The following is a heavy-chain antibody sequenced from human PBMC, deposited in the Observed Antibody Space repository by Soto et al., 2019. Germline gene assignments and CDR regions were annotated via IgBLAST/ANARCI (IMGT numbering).Heavy chain of an antibody. V-gene: IGHV3-7*03. CDR3: LSFWTDS. Sequence: GGSLRLSCAASGFTFSNYWMNWVRQAPGKGLEWVANIKEDGSEVNYVDSVKGRFTISRDNARNSVYLQMNSLRADDTAVYYCLSFWTDSWGQGTLVTVSS. CDR2: IKEDGSEV. CDR1: GFTFSNYW. J-gene: IGHJ4*02. D-gene: IGHD1-1*01.